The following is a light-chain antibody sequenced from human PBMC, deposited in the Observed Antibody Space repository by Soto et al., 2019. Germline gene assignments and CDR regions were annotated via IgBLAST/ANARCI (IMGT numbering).Light chain of an antibody. CDR1: QSISSY. CDR2: AAS. V-gene: IGKV1-39*01. Sequence: IPMNQSPPSLSASVAARATITCRASQSISSYLNWYHQKPGKAPKLLIYAASSLQSGGPSRFSGSGSGTDFTLTISSRQHEDFVTYYCQQSYSTTITFGQGTRLEIK. CDR3: QQSYSTTIT. J-gene: IGKJ5*01.